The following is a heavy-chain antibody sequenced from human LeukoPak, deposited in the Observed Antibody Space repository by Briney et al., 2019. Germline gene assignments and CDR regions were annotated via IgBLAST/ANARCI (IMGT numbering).Heavy chain of an antibody. CDR1: GFTFSSYW. D-gene: IGHD6-13*01. V-gene: IGHV3-74*01. Sequence: GGSLRLSCAASGFTFSSYWMHWVRQGPGKGPVWVSRINGDGTITNYADSVKGRFTISRDNAKNTLYLQVNSLRAEDTAVYYCAREVAVGIGAYNYWGQGTLVTVSS. CDR3: AREVAVGIGAYNY. J-gene: IGHJ4*02. CDR2: INGDGTIT.